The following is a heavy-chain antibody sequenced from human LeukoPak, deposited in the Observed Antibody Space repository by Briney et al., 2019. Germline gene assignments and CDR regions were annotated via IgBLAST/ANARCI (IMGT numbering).Heavy chain of an antibody. J-gene: IGHJ4*02. CDR3: ARDSACSTSCPDC. D-gene: IGHD2-2*01. V-gene: IGHV3-53*01. CDR1: GFTFSSNY. CDR2: IYSGGST. Sequence: GGSLRLSCAASGFTFSSNYMSWVRQAPGKGLEWVSVIYSGGSTYYADSVKGRFTISRDNSKNTLYLQMNSLRAEDTAVYYCARDSACSTSCPDCWGQGTLVTVSS.